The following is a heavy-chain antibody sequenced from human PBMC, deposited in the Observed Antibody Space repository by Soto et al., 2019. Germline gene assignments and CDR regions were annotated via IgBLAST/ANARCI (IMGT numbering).Heavy chain of an antibody. J-gene: IGHJ6*02. CDR2: ISYDGSNK. CDR1: GFTFSSYA. Sequence: PGGSLRLSSAASGFTFSSYAMHWVRQSPGEGLEWVAVISYDGSNKYYADSVKGRFTISRDNSKNTLYLQMNSLRAEDTAVYYCARDGEIAAAGYYYYYGMDVWGQGTTVTVSS. V-gene: IGHV3-30-3*01. CDR3: ARDGEIAAAGYYYYYGMDV. D-gene: IGHD6-13*01.